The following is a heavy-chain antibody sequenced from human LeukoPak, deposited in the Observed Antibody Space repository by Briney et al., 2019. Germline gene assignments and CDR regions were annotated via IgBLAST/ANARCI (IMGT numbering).Heavy chain of an antibody. D-gene: IGHD6-19*01. CDR2: IYHTGSS. CDR1: GGXISSGNYY. V-gene: IGHV4-30-4*01. J-gene: IGHJ5*02. CDR3: ARAGRNWFDP. Sequence: SETLSLTCTVSGGXISSGNYYWSWIRQPPGKGLEWVGYIYHTGSSYYNPSLKSRVTISVDTSKNQFSLKMNSVTAADTAVYYCARAGRNWFDPWGQGTLVTVSS.